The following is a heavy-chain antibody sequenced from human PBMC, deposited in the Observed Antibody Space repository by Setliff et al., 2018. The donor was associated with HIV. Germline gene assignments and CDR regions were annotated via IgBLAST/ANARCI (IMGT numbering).Heavy chain of an antibody. V-gene: IGHV4-61*09. CDR3: ARELIGIRSVFNALDV. CDR1: GGSISSGSYY. D-gene: IGHD4-17*01. CDR2: IYTSGST. J-gene: IGHJ3*01. Sequence: SETLSLTCTVSGGSISSGSYYWSWIRQPAGKGLEWIGHIYTSGSTHYAGSVKGRFTISRDTSKNTLYLQMNSLRDEDTAVYYCARELIGIRSVFNALDVWGQGTMVTVSS.